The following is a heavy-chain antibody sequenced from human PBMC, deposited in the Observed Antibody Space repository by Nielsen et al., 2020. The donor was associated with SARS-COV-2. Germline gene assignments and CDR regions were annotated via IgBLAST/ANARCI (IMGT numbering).Heavy chain of an antibody. CDR2: MNPNSGNT. V-gene: IGHV1-8*01. D-gene: IGHD2-21*02. CDR3: ARWPSVVVTAMHRYYFDY. J-gene: IGHJ4*02. Sequence: ASVKVSCKASGYTFKSYDINWVRQATGQGLEWMGWMNPNSGNTGYAQKLQGRVTMTRNTSISTAYMELSSLRSEDTAVYFCARWPSVVVTAMHRYYFDYWGQGTLVTVSS. CDR1: GYTFKSYD.